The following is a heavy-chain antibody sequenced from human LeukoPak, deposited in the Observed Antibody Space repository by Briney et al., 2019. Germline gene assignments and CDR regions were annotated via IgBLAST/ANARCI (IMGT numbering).Heavy chain of an antibody. J-gene: IGHJ4*02. Sequence: TGGSLRLSCAASGFTFSSYAMHWVRQAPGKGLEWVAFIRYDGSNKYYADSVKGRFTISRDNSKNTLILQMSSLRAEDTAVYYCATNVVVTAIEDYWGQGTLVTVSS. D-gene: IGHD2-21*02. CDR2: IRYDGSNK. CDR3: ATNVVVTAIEDY. CDR1: GFTFSSYA. V-gene: IGHV3-30*02.